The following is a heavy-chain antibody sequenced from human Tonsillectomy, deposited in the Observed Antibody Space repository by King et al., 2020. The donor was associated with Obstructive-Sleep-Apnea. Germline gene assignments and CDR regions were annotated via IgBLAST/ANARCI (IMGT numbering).Heavy chain of an antibody. J-gene: IGHJ3*02. CDR2: IYPSDSLT. CDR3: ATQRLEGYDGPLGLRTADAFDI. Sequence: VQLVQSGAEVKKPGESLKISCKGSGYSFTNYWIGWVRQMPGKGLEWMGIIYPSDSLTRYSPSFQGQVTISADKSISTAYLQWRSLKASDTAMYYCATQRLEGYDGPLGLRTADAFDIWGQGTMVTVSS. V-gene: IGHV5-51*01. D-gene: IGHD3-16*01. CDR1: GYSFTNYW.